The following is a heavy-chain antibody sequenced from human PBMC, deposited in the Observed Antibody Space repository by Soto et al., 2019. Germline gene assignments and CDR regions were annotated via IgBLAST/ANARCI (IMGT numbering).Heavy chain of an antibody. Sequence: GGSLRLSCAASGFTFSSYAMSWVRQAPGKGLEWVSAISGSGAATYYADSVKGRFTISRDNSKKTVYLQMSSLRSEDSAVYYCVARYCSSTTCYQVDYWGQGTLVTLSS. J-gene: IGHJ4*02. CDR1: GFTFSSYA. CDR2: ISGSGAAT. D-gene: IGHD2-2*01. CDR3: VARYCSSTTCYQVDY. V-gene: IGHV3-23*01.